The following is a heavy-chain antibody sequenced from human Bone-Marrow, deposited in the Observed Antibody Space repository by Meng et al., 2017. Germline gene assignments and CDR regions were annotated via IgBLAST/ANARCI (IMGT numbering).Heavy chain of an antibody. CDR3: ARHGGDDTRSYDHYSFDL. V-gene: IGHV5-51*01. J-gene: IGHJ2*01. D-gene: IGHD3-22*01. CDR1: GYSFPNYW. Sequence: GESLKISCMGSGYSFPNYWIGWVRQMPGKGLEWMGIIYPSDSDTRYSPSFQHRVTISADKSISTAYLRWSSLEASDTATYFCARHGGDDTRSYDHYSFDLWGRGTRVTVSS. CDR2: IYPSDSDT.